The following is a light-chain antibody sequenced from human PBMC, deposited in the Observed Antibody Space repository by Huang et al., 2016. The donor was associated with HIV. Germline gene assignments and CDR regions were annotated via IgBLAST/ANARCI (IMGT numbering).Light chain of an antibody. CDR3: QQYDIHPLT. J-gene: IGKJ3*01. V-gene: IGKV1-8*01. Sequence: IRMTQSPSSLSASTGDRVTITCRANQDINNFLAWYQQRPGSVPKLLIYAASTLQSGFPARFSGNGAGTDFTLTIGCLHSEDVATYYCQQYDIHPLTFGPGTRVDIK. CDR1: QDINNF. CDR2: AAS.